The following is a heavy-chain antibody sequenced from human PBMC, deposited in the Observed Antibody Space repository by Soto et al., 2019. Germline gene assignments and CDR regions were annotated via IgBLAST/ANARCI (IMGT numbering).Heavy chain of an antibody. D-gene: IGHD2-21*02. CDR3: ARTYCGGNCPSKMDY. J-gene: IGHJ4*02. Sequence: PGESLKISCKGSGYSFIDYWIGWVRQVPGKGLEWMGVIYPDDSDTRYRPSFQDQVTISVDKSIATAYLQWSSLKASDTAMYYCARTYCGGNCPSKMDYWGQGTPVTVSS. CDR2: IYPDDSDT. CDR1: GYSFIDYW. V-gene: IGHV5-51*01.